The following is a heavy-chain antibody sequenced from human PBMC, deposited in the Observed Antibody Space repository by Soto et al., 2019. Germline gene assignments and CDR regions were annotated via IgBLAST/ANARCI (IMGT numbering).Heavy chain of an antibody. CDR3: AREIFTTYYYGMDV. CDR2: IDTTGSTT. CDR1: EFTFSTYW. J-gene: IGHJ6*02. D-gene: IGHD2-15*01. Sequence: GSLRLSCAASEFTFSTYWMHWVRQAPGKGLEWVARIDTTGSTTTYAGSVQGRFTISRDNAKNTLYLQMHSVRDEDTAVYYCAREIFTTYYYGMDVWGQGTTVTVSS. V-gene: IGHV3-74*01.